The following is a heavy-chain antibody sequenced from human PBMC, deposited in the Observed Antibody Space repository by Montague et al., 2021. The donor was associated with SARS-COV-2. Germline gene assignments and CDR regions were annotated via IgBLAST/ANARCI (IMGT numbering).Heavy chain of an antibody. D-gene: IGHD3-10*01. CDR3: ASDIGSAGIYYYYGMDV. CDR1: GDSVSSNGRA. CDR2: PYYRSKWFY. V-gene: IGHV6-1*01. Sequence: CAISGDSVSSNGRAWNWIRQSPPTGLEWLGRPYYRSKWFYDYAVSLKSRLTIKPDTSKNQFSLQLNSVTPEDTAVYYCASDIGSAGIYYYYGMDVWGQGTTVTVS. J-gene: IGHJ6*02.